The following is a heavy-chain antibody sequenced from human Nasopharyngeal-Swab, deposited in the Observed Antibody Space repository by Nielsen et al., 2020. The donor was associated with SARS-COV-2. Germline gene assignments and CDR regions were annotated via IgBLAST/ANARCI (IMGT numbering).Heavy chain of an antibody. CDR2: ISSSSSYI. V-gene: IGHV3-21*01. D-gene: IGHD3-16*01. CDR3: ARDQGMGYYYYYGMDV. J-gene: IGHJ6*02. Sequence: GGSLRLSCAASGFTFSSYSMNWVRQAPGKGLEWVSSISSSSSYIYYADSVKGRFTISRDNAKNSLYLQMNSLRAEDTAVYYCARDQGMGYYYYYGMDVWGQGTTVTVSS. CDR1: GFTFSSYS.